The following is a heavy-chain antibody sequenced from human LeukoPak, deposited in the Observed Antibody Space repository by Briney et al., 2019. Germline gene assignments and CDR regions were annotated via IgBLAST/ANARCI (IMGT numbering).Heavy chain of an antibody. CDR1: GYTFTNYA. CDR3: ARGIWVRHNNGYYLDS. Sequence: ASVKVSCKASGYTFTNYAINWVRQAPGQRLEWMGWINAGNDDTKYSQKFQGRVTLSRDASANTAYMELISLGSGDAAVYYCARGIWVRHNNGYYLDSWGQGTLVTVSS. J-gene: IGHJ4*02. CDR2: INAGNDDT. D-gene: IGHD3-22*01. V-gene: IGHV1-3*01.